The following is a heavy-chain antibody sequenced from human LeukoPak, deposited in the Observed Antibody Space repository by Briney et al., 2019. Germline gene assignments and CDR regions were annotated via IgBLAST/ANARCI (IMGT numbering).Heavy chain of an antibody. CDR3: ARDQKLLWFGESPFDY. CDR1: GFTFSSYS. Sequence: GGSLRLSCAASGFTFSSYSMNWVRQAPGKGLEGVSSISSSSSYIYYADSVKGRFTISRDNAKNSLYLQMNSLRAEDTAVYYCARDQKLLWFGESPFDYWGQGTLVTVSS. V-gene: IGHV3-21*01. J-gene: IGHJ4*02. D-gene: IGHD3-10*01. CDR2: ISSSSSYI.